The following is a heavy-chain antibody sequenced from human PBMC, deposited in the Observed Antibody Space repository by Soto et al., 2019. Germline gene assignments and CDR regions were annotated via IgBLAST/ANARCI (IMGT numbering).Heavy chain of an antibody. Sequence: QVQLQESGPGLVKPSETLSLTCTVSGGSISSYYWSWIRQPPGKGLEWIGYIYYSGSTNYNPSLTSRVTISVDTSKNQFSLKLSLKLSSVTAAATAVYYCARRWGDYFDYWGQGTLVTVSS. V-gene: IGHV4-59*08. CDR1: GGSISSYY. J-gene: IGHJ4*02. D-gene: IGHD3-16*01. CDR3: ARRWGDYFDY. CDR2: IYYSGST.